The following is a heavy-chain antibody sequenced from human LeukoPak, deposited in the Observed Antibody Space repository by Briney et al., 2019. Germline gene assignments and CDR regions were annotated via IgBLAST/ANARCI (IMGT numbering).Heavy chain of an antibody. CDR1: GFTFSSYS. Sequence: GGPLRLSCAASGFTFSSYSMNWVRQAPGKGLEWVSSISSSSSYIYYADSVKGRFTISRDNAKNSLHLQMNSLRAEDTAVYYCAREATVNIVVVPAPNWFDPWGQGTLVTVSS. D-gene: IGHD2-2*01. CDR3: AREATVNIVVVPAPNWFDP. V-gene: IGHV3-21*01. CDR2: ISSSSSYI. J-gene: IGHJ5*02.